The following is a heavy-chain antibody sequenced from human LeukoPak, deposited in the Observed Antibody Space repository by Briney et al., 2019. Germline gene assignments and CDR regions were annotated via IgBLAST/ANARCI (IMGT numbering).Heavy chain of an antibody. J-gene: IGHJ5*02. CDR1: GFTVSSNY. CDR3: ARDNYDFWSGYNWFDP. Sequence: PGGSLRLSCAASGFTVSSNYMSWVRQAPGKGLEWVSVIYSGGSTYYADSVKGRFTISRDNSKNTLYLQMNSLRAEDTAVYYCARDNYDFWSGYNWFDPWGQGTLVTVSS. CDR2: IYSGGST. D-gene: IGHD3-3*01. V-gene: IGHV3-66*01.